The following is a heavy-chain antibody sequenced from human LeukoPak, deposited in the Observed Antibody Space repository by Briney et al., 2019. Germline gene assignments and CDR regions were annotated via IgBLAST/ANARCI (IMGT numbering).Heavy chain of an antibody. V-gene: IGHV3-30*18. J-gene: IGHJ4*02. CDR3: AKDLGTAAQLDF. D-gene: IGHD6-13*01. Sequence: GGPLTLSCAASGFTFSRYGMHWVRQAPGKGLEGVAVISYDGSNKYYADSVKGRFTITRDNSKNTLYLKMNSLRVEDTALYYCAKDLGTAAQLDFWGQGTLITVSS. CDR1: GFTFSRYG. CDR2: ISYDGSNK.